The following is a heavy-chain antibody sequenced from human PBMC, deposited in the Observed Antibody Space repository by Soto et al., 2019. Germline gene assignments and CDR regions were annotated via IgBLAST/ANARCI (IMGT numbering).Heavy chain of an antibody. CDR3: ARRTPLRY. J-gene: IGHJ4*02. Sequence: SETLSLTCTVSGGSINSGGYSWTWIRQPPGKGLEWIGFIYHTGTTYYNPSLKSRVTISVDRSKNQFSLKLNSVTAADTAVYYRARRTPLRYWGQGTLVIVSA. CDR1: GGSINSGGYS. CDR2: IYHTGTT. V-gene: IGHV4-30-2*01. D-gene: IGHD2-15*01.